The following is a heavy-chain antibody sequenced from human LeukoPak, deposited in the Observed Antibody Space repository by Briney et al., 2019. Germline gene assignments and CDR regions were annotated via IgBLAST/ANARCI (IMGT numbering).Heavy chain of an antibody. V-gene: IGHV4-61*01. J-gene: IGHJ4*02. CDR2: IYHTGIT. Sequence: SETLSLTCTVSGDFIGSGSYYYNWIRQHPGKGLEWIGYIYHTGITSYNPSLKSRVTISVDTSKNQFSLKLSSVTAADTAVYYCARYLIAAAGMDYWGQGTLVTVSS. CDR3: ARYLIAAAGMDY. CDR1: GDFIGSGSYY. D-gene: IGHD6-13*01.